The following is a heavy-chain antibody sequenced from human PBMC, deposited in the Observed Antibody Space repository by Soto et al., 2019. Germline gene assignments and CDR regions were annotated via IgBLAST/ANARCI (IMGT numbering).Heavy chain of an antibody. V-gene: IGHV5-51*01. CDR1: GYSFTSYW. CDR2: IYPGDSDT. CDR3: ATIYGSGKEDNWFDP. D-gene: IGHD3-10*01. J-gene: IGHJ5*02. Sequence: PGESLKISCKGSGYSFTSYWIGWVRQMPGKGLEWMGIIYPGDSDTRYSPSFQGQVTISADKSISTAYLQWSSLKASDTAMYYCATIYGSGKEDNWFDPWGQGTLVTVSS.